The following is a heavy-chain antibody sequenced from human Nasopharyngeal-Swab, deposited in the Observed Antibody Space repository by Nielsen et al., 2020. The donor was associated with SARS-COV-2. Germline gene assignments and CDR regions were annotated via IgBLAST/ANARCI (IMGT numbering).Heavy chain of an antibody. CDR1: GFTFSSYA. D-gene: IGHD6-13*01. J-gene: IGHJ4*02. CDR3: ARAPRPWQQLVSY. CDR2: ISYDGSNK. Sequence: GESLKISCAASGFTFSSYAVHWVRQAPGKGLEWVAVISYDGSNKYYADSVKGRFTISRDNSKNTLYLQMNSLRAEDTAVYYCARAPRPWQQLVSYWGQGTLVTVSS. V-gene: IGHV3-30-3*01.